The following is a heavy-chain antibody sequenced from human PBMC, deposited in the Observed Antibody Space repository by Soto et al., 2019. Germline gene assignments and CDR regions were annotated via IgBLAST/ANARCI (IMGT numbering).Heavy chain of an antibody. V-gene: IGHV3-15*01. J-gene: IGHJ5*02. CDR2: IKSKTDGGTT. CDR1: GFTFSNAW. Sequence: EVQLVESGGGLVKPGGSLRLSCAASGFTFSNAWMSWVRQAPGKGLEWVGRIKSKTDGGTTDYAAPVKGRFTISRDDPKNTLYLQMNSLKTEDTAVYYCTTALMVRGGEWFDPWGQGTLVTVSS. D-gene: IGHD2-21*01. CDR3: TTALMVRGGEWFDP.